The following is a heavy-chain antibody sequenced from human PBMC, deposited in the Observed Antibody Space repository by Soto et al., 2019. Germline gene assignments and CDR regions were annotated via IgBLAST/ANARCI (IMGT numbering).Heavy chain of an antibody. V-gene: IGHV4-39*01. CDR1: GGSISSSSYY. CDR3: ARAGRDGYNSFSGSPNWFDP. Sequence: SETLSLTCTVSGGSISSSSYYWGWIRQPPGKGLEWIGSIYYSGSTNYNPSLKSRVTISVDTPKNQFSLKLSSVTAADTAVYYCARAGRDGYNSFSGSPNWFDPWGQGTLVTVSS. J-gene: IGHJ5*02. D-gene: IGHD5-12*01. CDR2: IYYSGST.